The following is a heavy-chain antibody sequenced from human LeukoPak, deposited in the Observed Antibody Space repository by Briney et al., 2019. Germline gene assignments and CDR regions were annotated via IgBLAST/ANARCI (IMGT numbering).Heavy chain of an antibody. CDR2: MNPNSGNT. CDR3: ARVPCGGDCHGDQNNAFDI. J-gene: IGHJ3*02. V-gene: IGHV1-8*01. D-gene: IGHD2-21*02. Sequence: ASVKVSCKASGYTFTSYDINWVRQATGQGLEWMGWMNPNSGNTGYAQKFQGRVTMTRNTSISTAYMELCSLRSEDTAVYYCARVPCGGDCHGDQNNAFDIWGQGTMVPVSS. CDR1: GYTFTSYD.